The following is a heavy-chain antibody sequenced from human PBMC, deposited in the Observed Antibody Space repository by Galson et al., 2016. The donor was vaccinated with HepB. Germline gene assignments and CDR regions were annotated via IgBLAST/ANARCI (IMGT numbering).Heavy chain of an antibody. J-gene: IGHJ4*02. V-gene: IGHV3-48*02. CDR2: ISTSSSTI. D-gene: IGHD3-22*01. CDR1: GFTFSSYS. Sequence: SLRLSCAASGFTFSSYSMNWVRQAPGKGLEWVSYISTSSSTIYYADSVKGRFTISRDNAKNPLYLQMNSLRDEDTAVYYCARDAYYYESSGYYVGPYYFDYWGQGTLVTVSS. CDR3: ARDAYYYESSGYYVGPYYFDY.